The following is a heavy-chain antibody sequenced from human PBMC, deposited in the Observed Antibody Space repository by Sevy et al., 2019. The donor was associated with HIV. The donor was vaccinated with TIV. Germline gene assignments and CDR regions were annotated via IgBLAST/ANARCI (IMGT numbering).Heavy chain of an antibody. CDR1: GFTFTSYA. Sequence: GGSLRLSCAASGFTFTSYAMSWVRQAPGKGLEWVSGISGSGATTYYADSLKGRFTISRDNSKNALYLQLNSLRAEDTSAYYWVKMFRLAVAGRFDYWGQGALVTVSS. D-gene: IGHD6-13*01. CDR3: VKMFRLAVAGRFDY. CDR2: ISGSGATT. J-gene: IGHJ4*02. V-gene: IGHV3-23*01.